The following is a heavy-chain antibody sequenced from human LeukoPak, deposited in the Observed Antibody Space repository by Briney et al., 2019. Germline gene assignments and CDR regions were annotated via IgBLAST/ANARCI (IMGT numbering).Heavy chain of an antibody. CDR1: GGSISSYY. Sequence: SETLSLTCTVSGGSISSYYWSWIRQPPGKGLEWIGDIYYSGSTNYNPSLKSRVTISVDTSKNQFSLKLSSVTAADTAVYYCARENGSSWYNWFDPWGQGTLVTVSS. J-gene: IGHJ5*02. V-gene: IGHV4-59*01. CDR3: ARENGSSWYNWFDP. D-gene: IGHD6-13*01. CDR2: IYYSGST.